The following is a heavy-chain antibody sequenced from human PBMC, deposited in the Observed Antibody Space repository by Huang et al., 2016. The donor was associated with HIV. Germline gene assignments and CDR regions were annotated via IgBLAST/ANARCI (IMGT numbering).Heavy chain of an antibody. CDR2: IYYRGNT. CDR1: GGSISSSSYY. D-gene: IGHD6-19*01. V-gene: IGHV4-39*01. Sequence: LQLQESGPGLVKSSETLSLICTVSGGSISSSSYYWGWIRQPPGKGPAWIGGIYYRGNTYYNPPLKSRVTISVDTSKNQFSLKVNSVTAADTAVYYCARHGRVAGHYYNNMDVWGRGTTVTVSS. CDR3: ARHGRVAGHYYNNMDV. J-gene: IGHJ6*02.